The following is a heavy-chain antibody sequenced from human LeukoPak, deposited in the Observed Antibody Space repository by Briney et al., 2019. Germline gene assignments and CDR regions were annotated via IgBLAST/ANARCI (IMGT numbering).Heavy chain of an antibody. J-gene: IGHJ1*01. D-gene: IGHD3-3*01. CDR3: ARAYYDFWSGYLGYFQH. V-gene: IGHV3-30*01. CDR2: ISYDGSNK. CDR1: GFTFSSYA. Sequence: PGRSLRLSCAASGFTFSSYAMHWVRQAPGKGLEWVAVISYDGSNKYYADSVKGRFTISRDNSKNTLYLQMNSLRAEDTAVYYCARAYYDFWSGYLGYFQHWGQGTLVTVSS.